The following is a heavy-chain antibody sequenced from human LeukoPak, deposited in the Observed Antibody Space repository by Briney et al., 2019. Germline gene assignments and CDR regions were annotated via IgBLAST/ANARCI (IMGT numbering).Heavy chain of an antibody. D-gene: IGHD1-7*01. CDR3: VRQNSDYYYYYLDV. V-gene: IGHV4-39*01. J-gene: IGHJ6*03. Sequence: SETLSLTCTVSGGSVSSSSSYWAWIRQPPGRGLEWIGSVYYSGTTYYNTSLESRVTISEDASRNRFSLMLSSVTAADTAVYYCVRQNSDYYYYYLDVWGEGTTVIVSS. CDR1: GGSVSSSSSY. CDR2: VYYSGTT.